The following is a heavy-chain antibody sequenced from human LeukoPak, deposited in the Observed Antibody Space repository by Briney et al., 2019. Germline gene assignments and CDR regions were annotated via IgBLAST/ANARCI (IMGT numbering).Heavy chain of an antibody. CDR2: INPNSGGT. V-gene: IGHV1-2*02. D-gene: IGHD6-19*01. CDR1: GYTFTGYY. Sequence: GASVKVSCKASGYTFTGYYMHWVRQAPGQGLEWMGWINPNSGGTDYAQRFQGRVTMTRDTSISTAYMELSRLRSDDTAVYYCARGPSSGWFLSQFDYWGKGTLVTVSS. J-gene: IGHJ4*02. CDR3: ARGPSSGWFLSQFDY.